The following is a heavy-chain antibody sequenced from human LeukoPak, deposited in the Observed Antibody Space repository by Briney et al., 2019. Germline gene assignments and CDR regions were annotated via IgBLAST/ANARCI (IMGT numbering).Heavy chain of an antibody. J-gene: IGHJ4*02. Sequence: PGSSLRLSCAASGFNFSIYGMHWVGQGPGKGLEWVAVISYDGSNKYYADSVKGRFTISRDKSKSTLYLQMDSLRCEDTAVYYCAKDRGDIVVVVAATDGFDYWGQGTLVTVSS. D-gene: IGHD2-15*01. CDR2: ISYDGSNK. CDR3: AKDRGDIVVVVAATDGFDY. V-gene: IGHV3-30*18. CDR1: GFNFSIYG.